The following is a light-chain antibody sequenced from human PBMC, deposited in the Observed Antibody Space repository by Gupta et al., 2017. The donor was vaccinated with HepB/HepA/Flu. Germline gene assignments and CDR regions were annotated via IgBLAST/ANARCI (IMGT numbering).Light chain of an antibody. CDR3: QQRLTWPLT. CDR1: QSVSSY. V-gene: IGKV3-11*01. Sequence: ELVLTQSPATLSLSPGEGATLSCRASQSVSSYFAWYQQRPGQALRLLIYDASNRATGIPARFSGSGSGTDFTLTISSLEPEDSAVYYCQQRLTWPLTFGGGTKVEIK. CDR2: DAS. J-gene: IGKJ4*01.